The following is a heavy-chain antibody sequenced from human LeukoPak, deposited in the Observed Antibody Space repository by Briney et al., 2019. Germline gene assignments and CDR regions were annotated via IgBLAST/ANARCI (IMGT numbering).Heavy chain of an antibody. CDR3: ARESTKLTHPYFDY. CDR1: GGSINTHY. Sequence: SETLSLTCTVSGGSINTHYWTWFRQPPGKGLEWIGYIYYTGSTSFNSSLKSRVSLSIDASKNQFSLKVNSVTTADTAVYYCARESTKLTHPYFDYWGQGILVTVSS. CDR2: IYYTGST. D-gene: IGHD1-1*01. V-gene: IGHV4-59*11. J-gene: IGHJ4*02.